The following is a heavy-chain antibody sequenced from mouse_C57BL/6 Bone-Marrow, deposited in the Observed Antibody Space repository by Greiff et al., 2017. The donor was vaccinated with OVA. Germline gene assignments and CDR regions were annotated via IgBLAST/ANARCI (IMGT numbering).Heavy chain of an antibody. D-gene: IGHD2-4*01. CDR1: GYSITSGYS. Sequence: EVQLQESGPGLVKPSQSLSLTCSVTGYSITSGYSWTWIRQFPGNKLEWMGYISYDGSNNYNPSLNNRISITRDTSKNQFFLKLNSVTTEDTATYYCARIYYDYDGFAYWGQGTLVTVSA. CDR2: ISYDGSN. CDR3: ARIYYDYDGFAY. V-gene: IGHV3-6*01. J-gene: IGHJ3*01.